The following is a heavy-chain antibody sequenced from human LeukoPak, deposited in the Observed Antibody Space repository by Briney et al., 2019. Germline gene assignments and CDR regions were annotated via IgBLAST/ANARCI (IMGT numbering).Heavy chain of an antibody. J-gene: IGHJ4*02. CDR3: AREFIAAAGDKFDY. CDR1: GDSISSGDYY. D-gene: IGHD6-13*01. CDR2: IYYSGST. Sequence: SQTLSLTCTVSGDSISSGDYYWSWIRQPAGKGLEWIGSIYYSGSTYYNPSLKSRVTISLDTSKSQFSLKLSSVTAADTAVYYCAREFIAAAGDKFDYWGQGVLVTVSS. V-gene: IGHV4-39*07.